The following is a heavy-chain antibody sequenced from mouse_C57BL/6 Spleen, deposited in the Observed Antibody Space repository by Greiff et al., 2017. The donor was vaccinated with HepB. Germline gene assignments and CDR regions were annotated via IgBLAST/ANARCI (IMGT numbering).Heavy chain of an antibody. Sequence: QVHVKQPGAELVKPGASVKMSCKASGYTFTSYWITWVKQRPGQGLEWIGDIYPGSGSTNYNEKFKSKATLTVDTSSSTAYMQLSSLTSEDSAVYYCARYSNGAMDYWGQGTSVTVSS. V-gene: IGHV1-55*01. J-gene: IGHJ4*01. CDR1: GYTFTSYW. CDR2: IYPGSGST. D-gene: IGHD2-5*01. CDR3: ARYSNGAMDY.